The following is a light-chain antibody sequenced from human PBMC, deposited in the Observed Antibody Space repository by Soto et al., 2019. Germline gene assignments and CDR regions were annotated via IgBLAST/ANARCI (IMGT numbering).Light chain of an antibody. V-gene: IGKV3-20*01. Sequence: EIVLTQAPGTLSFSPGERATLSCRASLSVTSIYLAWYQRKPGQAPRLLIHGTSTRAPGIPDRFSGSGAGTDFTLTISRLEPEDFAMYYCQQYGTAPLTFGGGTKVEVK. CDR1: LSVTSIY. CDR3: QQYGTAPLT. CDR2: GTS. J-gene: IGKJ4*01.